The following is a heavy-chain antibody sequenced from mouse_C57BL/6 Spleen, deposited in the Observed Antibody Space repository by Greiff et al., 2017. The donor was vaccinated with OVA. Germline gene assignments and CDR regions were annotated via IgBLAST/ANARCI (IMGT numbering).Heavy chain of an antibody. CDR1: GYTFTSYW. CDR3: ARSGYYYARDY. J-gene: IGHJ4*01. D-gene: IGHD3-1*01. CDR2: IHPNSGST. V-gene: IGHV1-64*01. Sequence: QVQLQQPGAELVKPGASVKLSCKASGYTFTSYWMHWVKQRPGQGLEWIGMIHPNSGSTNYNEKFKNKATLTVDKSSSTAYMQLSSLTSEDSAVYYCARSGYYYARDYWGQGTSVTVSS.